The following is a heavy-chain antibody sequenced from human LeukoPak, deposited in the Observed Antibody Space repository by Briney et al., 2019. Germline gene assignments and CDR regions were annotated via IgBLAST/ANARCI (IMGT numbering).Heavy chain of an antibody. D-gene: IGHD5-18*01. J-gene: IGHJ4*02. CDR1: GFIFSSYW. Sequence: QPEGSLRLSCAASGFIFSSYWMHWVRQAPGKGLVWVSRINPDGSSTTYADSVKGRFTISRDNAKNTLSLQMNSLRAEDTAVYYCARVGYNYGYDYWGQGTLVTVSS. V-gene: IGHV3-74*01. CDR2: INPDGSST. CDR3: ARVGYNYGYDY.